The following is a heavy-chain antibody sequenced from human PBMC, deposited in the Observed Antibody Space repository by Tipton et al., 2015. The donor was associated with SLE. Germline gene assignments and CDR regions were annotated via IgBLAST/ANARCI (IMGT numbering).Heavy chain of an antibody. J-gene: IGHJ6*03. CDR1: GGSFSGYY. CDR3: ARGSGRYSSSWYFFYYYMDV. D-gene: IGHD6-13*01. V-gene: IGHV4-34*01. Sequence: TLSLTCAVYGGSFSGYYWSWIRQPPRKGLEWIGEINHTGSINYNPSLKSRVTISVDTSKNQFSLKLSSVTAADTAVYYCARGSGRYSSSWYFFYYYMDVWGKGTTVTVSS. CDR2: INHTGSI.